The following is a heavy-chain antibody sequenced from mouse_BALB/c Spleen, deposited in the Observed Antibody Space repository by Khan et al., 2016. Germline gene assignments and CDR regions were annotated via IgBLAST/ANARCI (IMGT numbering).Heavy chain of an antibody. J-gene: IGHJ3*01. D-gene: IGHD2-2*01. CDR1: GYSITSDYA. CDR3: ARSFGYRGFAY. CDR2: ISYSGST. V-gene: IGHV3-2*02. Sequence: EVQLQESGPGLVKPSQSLSLTCTVTGYSITSDYAWNWIRQFPGNKLEWMGYISYSGSTNYNPSLKSRASITRDTSKNQVFLQLNSVTTEDTATYYCARSFGYRGFAYWGQGTLVTVSA.